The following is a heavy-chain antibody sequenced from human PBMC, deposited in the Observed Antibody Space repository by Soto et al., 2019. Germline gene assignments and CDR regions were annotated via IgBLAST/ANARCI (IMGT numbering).Heavy chain of an antibody. V-gene: IGHV3-23*01. CDR1: GFTFGAYA. J-gene: IGHJ4*01. CDR3: AKDPYGTSGYYDDY. Sequence: GGSLRLSCAASGFTFGAYAMSWVRQAPGKGLEWVSAISNSGGTTYYADSVKGRFTISRDNSKNTLYLQMNSLRAEDTAVYYCAKDPYGTSGYYDDYWGHGTPVTV. D-gene: IGHD3-22*01. CDR2: ISNSGGTT.